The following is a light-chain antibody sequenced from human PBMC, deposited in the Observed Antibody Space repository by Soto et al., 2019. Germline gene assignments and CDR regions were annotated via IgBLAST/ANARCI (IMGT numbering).Light chain of an antibody. CDR1: SSDVGGYNF. CDR2: DVD. CDR3: CSYSGSSTIVV. Sequence: QSALTQPASVSGSPGQSITMSCTGTSSDVGGYNFVSWYQQHPGKAPRLMIFDVDNRPSGVSTRFSGSKSGNTASLTISGLQAEDEADYYCCSYSGSSTIVVFGGGTKLTVL. J-gene: IGLJ2*01. V-gene: IGLV2-14*03.